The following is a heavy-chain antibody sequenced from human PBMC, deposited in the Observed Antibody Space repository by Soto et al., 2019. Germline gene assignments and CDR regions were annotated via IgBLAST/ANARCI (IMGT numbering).Heavy chain of an antibody. V-gene: IGHV3-11*01. CDR1: GFTCSDYN. CDR2: ISSSGGTI. D-gene: IGHD1-26*01. J-gene: IGHJ2*01. Sequence: PXGAVMVSCAASGFTCSDYNMSWIRQAPGKGLEWVSYISSSGGTIYYADSVKGRFTISRDNAKNSLYLQMNSLRAEDTAVYYCAREQGGSYLDW. CDR3: AREQGGSYLDW.